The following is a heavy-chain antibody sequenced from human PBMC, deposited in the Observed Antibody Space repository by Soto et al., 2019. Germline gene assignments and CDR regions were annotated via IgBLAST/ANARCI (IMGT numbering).Heavy chain of an antibody. CDR1: GGSVSSNSYS. CDR3: GGLYVWAFDM. D-gene: IGHD3-16*01. V-gene: IGHV4-39*03. J-gene: IGHJ3*02. Sequence: SETLSLTCTVSGGSVSSNSYSWGWIRQSPGKGLEWIGTIYSSENTYYNPSLVSRVTISVDTSMNEFSLRLSSVTAADTAVYYGGGLYVWAFDMGGKGTMVTVPS. CDR2: IYSSENT.